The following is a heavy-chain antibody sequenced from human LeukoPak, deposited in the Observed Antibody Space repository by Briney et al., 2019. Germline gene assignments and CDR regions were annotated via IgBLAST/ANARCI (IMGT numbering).Heavy chain of an antibody. CDR1: GGSVSSDY. CDR2: IYYSGST. J-gene: IGHJ4*02. CDR3: ARHKCSGIYCPFDY. V-gene: IGHV4-59*08. Sequence: SETLSLTCTVSGGSVSSDYWSWIRQPPGKGLEWIGYIYYSGSTNYNASLKSRVTISVDTSKNQFSLKLSSVSASDMAVYYCARHKCSGIYCPFDYWGQGTLVTVSS. D-gene: IGHD2-15*01.